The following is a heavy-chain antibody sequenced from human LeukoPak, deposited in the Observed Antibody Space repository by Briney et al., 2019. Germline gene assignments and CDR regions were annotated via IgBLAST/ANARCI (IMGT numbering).Heavy chain of an antibody. CDR3: ATIKRGDIFGYFDF. D-gene: IGHD5-18*01. V-gene: IGHV4-59*11. CDR2: MLDTVTT. J-gene: IGHJ4*02. CDR1: GGSMNSHH. Sequence: SETLSLTCTVSGGSMNSHHWSWIRQPPGKGLEWIGYMLDTVTTKDNPSLKSRFTLSADTSKNQFSQRLTSVTAADTAVYYCATIKRGDIFGYFDFWGQGILVTVSS.